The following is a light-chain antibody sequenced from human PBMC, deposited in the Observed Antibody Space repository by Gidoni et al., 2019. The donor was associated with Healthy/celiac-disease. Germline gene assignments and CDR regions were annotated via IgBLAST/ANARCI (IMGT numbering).Light chain of an antibody. CDR1: KLGDKY. Sequence: SYEMTQPPSVSVSPGQTASITCSGDKLGDKYACWYQQKTGQSPVLFIYQDSKGPSGIPERFSGSNSGNTAPLTISGTQAMDEADYYCQAWDSLYVVFGGGTKLTVL. CDR3: QAWDSLYVV. V-gene: IGLV3-1*01. J-gene: IGLJ2*01. CDR2: QDS.